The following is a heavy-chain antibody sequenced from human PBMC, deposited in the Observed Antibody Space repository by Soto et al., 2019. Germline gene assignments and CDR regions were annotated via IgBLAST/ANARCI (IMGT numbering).Heavy chain of an antibody. CDR2: ISGSGGIT. CDR3: AKSLSASPNYFFDS. D-gene: IGHD1-1*01. J-gene: IGHJ4*02. CDR1: GFPFSSYA. Sequence: GSVRLSCAASGFPFSSYAMTWVRQTPGKGLEWVSGISGSGGITYYADSVKGRFTISRDNSNNTLFLQMHSLRADDTAVYYCAKSLSASPNYFFDSWGQGTLVTVSS. V-gene: IGHV3-23*01.